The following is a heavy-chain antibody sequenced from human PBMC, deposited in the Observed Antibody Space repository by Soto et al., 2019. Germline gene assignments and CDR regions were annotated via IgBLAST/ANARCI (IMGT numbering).Heavy chain of an antibody. D-gene: IGHD1-26*01. CDR1: GGTFSSYP. CDR3: ARESRLGGGGMDV. CDR2: IIPIFGQP. Sequence: QVQLVQSGTEVKEPGSSVKVSCKASGGTFSSYPITWVRQAPGQGLEWMGGIIPIFGQPNYAQKFQGRVTITADESTSTVYMELSSLRSEDTAVYYCARESRLGGGGMDVWGQGTTVTVSS. J-gene: IGHJ6*02. V-gene: IGHV1-69*01.